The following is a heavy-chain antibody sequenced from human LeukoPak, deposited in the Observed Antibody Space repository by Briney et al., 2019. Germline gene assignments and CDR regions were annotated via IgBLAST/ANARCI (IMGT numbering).Heavy chain of an antibody. CDR1: GGSITSSTYY. V-gene: IGHV4-39*01. CDR3: ARRSSSYYFDY. J-gene: IGHJ4*02. CDR2: IYYSGST. Sequence: PSETLSLTCTVSGGSITSSTYYWGWIRQPPGKGLEWIGSIYYSGSTFYNPSLKSRVTISVDTSKNQFSLKLTSVTAADTAVYYCARRSSSYYFDYSGQGTLVTISS.